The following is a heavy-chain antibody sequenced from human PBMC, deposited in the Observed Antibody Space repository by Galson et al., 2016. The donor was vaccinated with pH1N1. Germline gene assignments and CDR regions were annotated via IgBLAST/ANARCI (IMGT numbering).Heavy chain of an antibody. CDR2: IKQDGSEK. Sequence: SLRLSCAASGFTFSRYWMSWVRQAPGKGLEWVANIKQDGSEKNYVDSVKGRFTVSRDNAKNSLYLQMNSLRGGDTAVYYCARDRGFLSVTTSAFPMWGEGAMVTGSS. CDR1: GFTFSRYW. CDR3: ARDRGFLSVTTSAFPM. V-gene: IGHV3-7*03. J-gene: IGHJ3*01. D-gene: IGHD4-17*01.